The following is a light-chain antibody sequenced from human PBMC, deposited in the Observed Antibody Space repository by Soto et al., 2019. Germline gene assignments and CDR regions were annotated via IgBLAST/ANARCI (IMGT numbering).Light chain of an antibody. J-gene: IGKJ1*01. CDR1: QSVSSNY. V-gene: IGKV3-20*01. Sequence: EIMLTQSPGTLSLSPGERATLSCRASQSVSSNYLAWYQQRPGQAPRLLIYGASSRATGIPDRFSGSGSGTDFTLTISRLEPEDFAVYYCQQYGSSLCTFGQGTKVEIK. CDR3: QQYGSSLCT. CDR2: GAS.